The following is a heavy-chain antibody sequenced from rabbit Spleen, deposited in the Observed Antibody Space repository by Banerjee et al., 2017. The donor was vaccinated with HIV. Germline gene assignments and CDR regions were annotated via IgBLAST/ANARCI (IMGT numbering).Heavy chain of an antibody. J-gene: IGHJ4*01. CDR1: GFSFSSSDY. D-gene: IGHD3-1*01. V-gene: IGHV1S40*01. Sequence: QSLEESGGGLVQPEGSLALTCKASGFSFSSSDYMCWVRQAPGKGLQWIACINVYTGKPVYATWAKGRFTISRTSSTTVTLQMTSLTAADTATYFCARDLASVVGWNFNLWGPGTLVTVS. CDR3: ARDLASVVGWNFNL. CDR2: INVYTGKP.